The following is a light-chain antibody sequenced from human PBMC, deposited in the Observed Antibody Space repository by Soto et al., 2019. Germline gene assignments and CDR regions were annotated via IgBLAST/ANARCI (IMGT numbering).Light chain of an antibody. V-gene: IGLV2-14*01. J-gene: IGLJ1*01. CDR3: CSYTSSSTLDV. CDR2: EVS. CDR1: SSDVGGYNY. Sequence: QSALTQPASVSGSPGQSITISCTGTSSDVGGYNYVSWYQQNPGKAPKLMIYEVSNRPSGVSNRFSGSKSGNTASLTISGLQADDEADYYCCSYTSSSTLDVFGTGTKLTVL.